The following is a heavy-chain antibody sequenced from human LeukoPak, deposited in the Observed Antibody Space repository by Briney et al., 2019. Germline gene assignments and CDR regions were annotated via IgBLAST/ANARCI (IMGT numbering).Heavy chain of an antibody. Sequence: PGGSLRLSCAASGFSFSSYGMHWVRQAPGKGLEWVALISYDGSNKYYADSVKGRFTISRDNSKNTLYLQMNSLRAEDTAVHYCAKDRDIVVVPAAIRQGLDYWGQGTLVTVSS. D-gene: IGHD2-2*01. CDR1: GFSFSSYG. J-gene: IGHJ4*02. CDR3: AKDRDIVVVPAAIRQGLDY. CDR2: ISYDGSNK. V-gene: IGHV3-30*18.